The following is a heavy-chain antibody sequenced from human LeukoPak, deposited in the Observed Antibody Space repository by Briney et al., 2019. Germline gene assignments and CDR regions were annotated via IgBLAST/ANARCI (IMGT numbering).Heavy chain of an antibody. CDR2: IIPIFGIA. CDR3: ARDSQDGYNSAFDY. D-gene: IGHD5-24*01. V-gene: IGHV1-69*04. CDR1: GGTFSSYA. Sequence: ASVKVSCKASGGTFSSYAISWVRQAPGQGLEWMGRIIPIFGIANYAQKFQGRVTITADKSTSTACMELSSLRSEDTAVYYCARDSQDGYNSAFDYWGQGTLVTVSS. J-gene: IGHJ4*02.